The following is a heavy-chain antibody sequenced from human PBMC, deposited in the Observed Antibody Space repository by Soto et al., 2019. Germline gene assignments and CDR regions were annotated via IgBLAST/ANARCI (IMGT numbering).Heavy chain of an antibody. D-gene: IGHD5-18*01. V-gene: IGHV4-59*01. Sequence: PWEPVYLTCTVSGGSIRSYYWSWIRQPPGKGLEWIGYIYYSGSTDYNPSLKSRVTISVDTSKNQFSLKLRSVTAADTAVYYCARDSYNFDDWGQGILVTVSS. CDR3: ARDSYNFDD. J-gene: IGHJ4*02. CDR1: GGSIRSYY. CDR2: IYYSGST.